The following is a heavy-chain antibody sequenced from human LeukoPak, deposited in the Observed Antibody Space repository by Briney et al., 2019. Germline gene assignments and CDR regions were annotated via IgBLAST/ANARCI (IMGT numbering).Heavy chain of an antibody. D-gene: IGHD5-12*01. CDR2: IYSGGST. CDR3: ARDRGIYFSYYGMDV. Sequence: PGGSLRLSCAASGFTVSSNYMSWVRQAPGKGLEWVSVIYSGGSTYYADSVKGRFTISRDNSKNTLYLQMNSLRAEDTAVYYCARDRGIYFSYYGMDVWGQGTTVTVSS. J-gene: IGHJ6*02. V-gene: IGHV3-53*01. CDR1: GFTVSSNY.